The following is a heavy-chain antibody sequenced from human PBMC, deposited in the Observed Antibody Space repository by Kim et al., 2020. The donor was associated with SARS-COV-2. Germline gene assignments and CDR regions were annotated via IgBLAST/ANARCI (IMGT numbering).Heavy chain of an antibody. J-gene: IGHJ4*02. CDR3: ARDGLQQLANDY. V-gene: IGHV3-30*01. D-gene: IGHD6-13*01. Sequence: YPDAVQGRFTISRDNSKNPLYLQMNSLRAEDTAVYYCARDGLQQLANDYWGQGTLVTVSS.